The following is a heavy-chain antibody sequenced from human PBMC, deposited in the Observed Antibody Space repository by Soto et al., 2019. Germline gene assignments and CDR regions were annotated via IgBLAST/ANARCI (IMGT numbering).Heavy chain of an antibody. CDR2: IYSGGST. V-gene: IGHV3-66*01. J-gene: IGHJ4*02. D-gene: IGHD4-17*01. CDR3: ASSARVRYGDYVVDY. Sequence: GGSLRLSCAASGFTVSSNYMSWVRQAPGKGLEWVSVIYSGGSTYYADSVKGRFTISRDSSKNTLYLQMNSLRAEDTAVYYWASSARVRYGDYVVDYWGQGTLVTVSS. CDR1: GFTVSSNY.